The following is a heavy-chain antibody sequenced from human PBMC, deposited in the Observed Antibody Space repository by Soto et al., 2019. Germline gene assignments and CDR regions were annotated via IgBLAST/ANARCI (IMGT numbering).Heavy chain of an antibody. V-gene: IGHV4-39*01. CDR3: ARLVRDRNIVLVPAARGMDV. CDR2: IYYSGST. D-gene: IGHD2-2*01. Sequence: ETLSLTCTVSGGSISSSSYYWGWIRQPPGKGLEWIGSIYYSGSTYYNPSLKSRVTISVDTSKNQFSLKLSSVTAADTAVYYCARLVRDRNIVLVPAARGMDVWGQGTTVTVSS. J-gene: IGHJ6*02. CDR1: GGSISSSSYY.